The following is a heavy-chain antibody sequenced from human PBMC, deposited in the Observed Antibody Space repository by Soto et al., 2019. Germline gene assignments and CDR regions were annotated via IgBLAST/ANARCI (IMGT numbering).Heavy chain of an antibody. CDR2: ITWNSGRI. V-gene: IGHV3-9*01. CDR1: GFTFDDYA. J-gene: IGHJ5*02. D-gene: IGHD2-8*01. Sequence: EVQLVESGGGLVQPGRSLRLSCVASGFTFDDYAMHWVRQVPGKGLEWVSSITWNSGRIVYADSVKGRFTISRGNAKNSLYLQMNSLRVEDTALYYCAKVSRSHSGFNPWGQGTLVTVSS. CDR3: AKVSRSHSGFNP.